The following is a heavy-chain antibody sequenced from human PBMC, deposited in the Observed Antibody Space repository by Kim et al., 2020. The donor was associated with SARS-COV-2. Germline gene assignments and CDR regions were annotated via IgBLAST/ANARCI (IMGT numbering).Heavy chain of an antibody. CDR2: INSDGSST. CDR3: ARDHFTVNDY. CDR1: GFTFSSYC. V-gene: IGHV3-74*01. J-gene: IGHJ4*02. D-gene: IGHD4-4*01. Sequence: GGSLRLSCAASGFTFSSYCMHWVRQAPGKGLVWVSRINSDGSSTSYAESVKGRFTISRANANNTQKLQMNRLRAEDTAVYYCARDHFTVNDYWGQGTLGTVSS.